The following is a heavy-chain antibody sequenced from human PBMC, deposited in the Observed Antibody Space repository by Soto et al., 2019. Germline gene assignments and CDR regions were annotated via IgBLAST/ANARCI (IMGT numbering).Heavy chain of an antibody. CDR2: ISGSGGST. CDR3: AKALYDSSGYYYLANFDY. J-gene: IGHJ4*02. V-gene: IGHV3-23*01. D-gene: IGHD3-22*01. CDR1: GFTFSSYA. Sequence: GGSLRLSCAASGFTFSSYAMSWVRQAPGKGLEWVSAISGSGGSTYYADSVKGRFTISRDNSKNTLYLQMNSLRAEDTAVYYCAKALYDSSGYYYLANFDYWGQGTLVTVSS.